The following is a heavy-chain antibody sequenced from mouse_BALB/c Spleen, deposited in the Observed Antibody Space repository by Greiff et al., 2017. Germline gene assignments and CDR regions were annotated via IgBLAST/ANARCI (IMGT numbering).Heavy chain of an antibody. CDR3: TRDYYGNHEDPFAY. Sequence: QVQLQQPGAELVRPGASVKLSCKASGYTFTSYWINWVKQRPGQGLEWIGNIYPSDSYTNYNQKFKDKATLTVDKSSSTAYMQLSSPTSEDSAVYYCTRDYYGNHEDPFAYWGQGTLVTVSA. D-gene: IGHD2-1*01. CDR2: IYPSDSYT. CDR1: GYTFTSYW. V-gene: IGHV1-69*02. J-gene: IGHJ3*01.